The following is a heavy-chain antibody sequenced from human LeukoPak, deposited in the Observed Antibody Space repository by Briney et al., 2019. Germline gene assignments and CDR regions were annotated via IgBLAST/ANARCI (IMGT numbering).Heavy chain of an antibody. CDR1: GGSISSGSYY. V-gene: IGHV4-61*01. CDR2: IYYSGST. CDR3: ARDLVKEKPSGGFYYYGMDV. Sequence: SQTLSLTCTVSGGSISSGSYYWSWIRQPPGKGLEWIGHIYYSGSTNFNPSLKSRVTISVDTSKNQFSLKLSSVTAADTAVYYCARDLVKEKPSGGFYYYGMDVWGQGTTVTVSS. D-gene: IGHD1-26*01. J-gene: IGHJ6*02.